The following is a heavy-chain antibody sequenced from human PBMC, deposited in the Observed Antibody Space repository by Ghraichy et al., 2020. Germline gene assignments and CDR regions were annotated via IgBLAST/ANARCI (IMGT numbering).Heavy chain of an antibody. J-gene: IGHJ4*02. CDR2: ISGGGTGT. V-gene: IGHV3-23*01. CDR1: GFTFNNYA. Sequence: GGSPRLSCVPSGFTFNNYAMNWVRQAPGKGLEWVSTISGGGTGTYYADSVKGRFTISRDNSKNTLSLQMNSLRAEDTAVYCCAKDIHSSNWYGVDYWGQGTLVTVSS. CDR3: AKDIHSSNWYGVDY. D-gene: IGHD6-13*01.